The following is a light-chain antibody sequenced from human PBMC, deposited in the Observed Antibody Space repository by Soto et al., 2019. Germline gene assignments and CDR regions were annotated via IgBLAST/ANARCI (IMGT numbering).Light chain of an antibody. Sequence: DIQMTQSPSSVSASVGDRVTITCRASQDISNWLAWYQQKPGKAPRLLIYAASSLQTGVPSRFSGSGSGTEFTLTITSLQTEDYATYYWQQGNSFPRNFGQGTKLEIK. J-gene: IGKJ2*01. CDR2: AAS. V-gene: IGKV1D-12*01. CDR1: QDISNW. CDR3: QQGNSFPRN.